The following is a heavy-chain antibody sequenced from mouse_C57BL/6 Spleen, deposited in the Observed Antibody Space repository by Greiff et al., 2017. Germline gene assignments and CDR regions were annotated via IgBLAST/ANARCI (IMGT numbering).Heavy chain of an antibody. CDR3: TNLICYDYPWFAV. J-gene: IGHJ3*01. Sequence: VQLQQSGAELVRPGASVTLSCKASGYTFTDYEMHWVKQTPVHGLEWIGAIDPETGGTAYNQKFKGKAILTADKSSSTAYMELRSLTSEDSAVYYGTNLICYDYPWFAVWGPGTLVTVSA. CDR2: IDPETGGT. V-gene: IGHV1-15*01. CDR1: GYTFTDYE. D-gene: IGHD2-4*01.